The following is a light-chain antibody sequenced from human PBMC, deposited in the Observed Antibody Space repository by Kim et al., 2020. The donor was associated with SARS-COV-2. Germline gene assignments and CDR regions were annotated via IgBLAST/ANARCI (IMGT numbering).Light chain of an antibody. CDR3: QQRANWPPAIT. Sequence: DIVLTQSPATLSLSPGETATLSCRASQSIGNYLVWYQQKPGQAPRLLVYDASNRATDIPARFSGSGSGTDFTLTISSLEPEDFAVYYCQQRANWPPAITFGQGTRLEIK. V-gene: IGKV3-11*01. CDR2: DAS. CDR1: QSIGNY. J-gene: IGKJ5*01.